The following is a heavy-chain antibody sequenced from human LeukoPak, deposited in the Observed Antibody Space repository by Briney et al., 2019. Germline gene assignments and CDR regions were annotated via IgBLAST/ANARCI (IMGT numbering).Heavy chain of an antibody. D-gene: IGHD2-2*02. CDR2: IYYSGST. V-gene: IGHV4-59*08. CDR1: GGSISSYY. Sequence: PSETLSLTCTVSGGSISSYYWSWIRQPPGKGLEWIGYIYYSGSTNYNPSLKSRVTISVDTSKNQFSLKLSSVTAADTAVYYCARSPGPYCSSTSCYTDGTTNPSLFDYWGQGTLVTVSS. J-gene: IGHJ4*02. CDR3: ARSPGPYCSSTSCYTDGTTNPSLFDY.